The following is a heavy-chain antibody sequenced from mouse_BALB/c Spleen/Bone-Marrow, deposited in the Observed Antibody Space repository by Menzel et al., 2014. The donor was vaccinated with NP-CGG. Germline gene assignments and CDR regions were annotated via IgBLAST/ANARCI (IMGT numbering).Heavy chain of an antibody. CDR2: IHPSDSET. J-gene: IGHJ2*01. Sequence: QVQLQQSGAELVRPGASVKLSCKASGYSFTSYWMNWVKQRPGQGLEWIGMIHPSDSETRLSQKFKDKATLTVDKSFSTAYMQLSSPTSEDSAVYYCASRGSTMIPDCWGQGTTLTVSS. D-gene: IGHD2-4*01. V-gene: IGHV1-74*01. CDR1: GYSFTSYW. CDR3: ASRGSTMIPDC.